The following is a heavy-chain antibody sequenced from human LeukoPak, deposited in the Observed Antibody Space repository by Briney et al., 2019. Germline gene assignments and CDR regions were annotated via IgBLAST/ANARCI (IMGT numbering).Heavy chain of an antibody. Sequence: GGSLRLSCAASGFTFSSYGMHWVRQAPGKGLEWVAVIWYDGSNKYYADSVKGRFTISRDNSKNSLYLQMSSLRAEDTAVYYCATDRGWRTSGYYLYYFEYWGQGTLVTFSS. J-gene: IGHJ4*02. V-gene: IGHV3-33*01. CDR2: IWYDGSNK. CDR3: ATDRGWRTSGYYLYYFEY. CDR1: GFTFSSYG. D-gene: IGHD3-3*01.